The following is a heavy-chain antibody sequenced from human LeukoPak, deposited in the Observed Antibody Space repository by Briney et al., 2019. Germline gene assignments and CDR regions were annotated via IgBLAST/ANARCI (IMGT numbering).Heavy chain of an antibody. CDR3: ARGIWSATRVDYYLDN. CDR2: INAGNGHT. D-gene: IGHD5-24*01. V-gene: IGHV1-3*01. CDR1: GYTFSGYA. Sequence: ASVKVSCKASGYTFSGYAIHWVRQAPGQRFEWMRWINAGNGHTKYSQNFQGRVTITRDSSANIVYMELSSLTSEDTAVYYCARGIWSATRVDYYLDNWGRGTLVTVSS. J-gene: IGHJ4*02.